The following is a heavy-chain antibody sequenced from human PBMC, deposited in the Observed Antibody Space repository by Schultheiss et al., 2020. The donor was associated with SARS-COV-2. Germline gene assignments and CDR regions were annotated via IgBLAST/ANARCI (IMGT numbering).Heavy chain of an antibody. CDR2: ISYDGSNK. CDR1: GFTFSSYA. Sequence: GESLKISCAASGFTFSSYAMHWVRQAPGKGLEWVAVISYDGSNKYYADSVKGRFTISRDNSKNTLYLQMNSLRAEDTAVYYCAKASLRVTTSPFDYWGQGTLVTVSS. CDR3: AKASLRVTTSPFDY. V-gene: IGHV3-30*04. D-gene: IGHD4-17*01. J-gene: IGHJ4*02.